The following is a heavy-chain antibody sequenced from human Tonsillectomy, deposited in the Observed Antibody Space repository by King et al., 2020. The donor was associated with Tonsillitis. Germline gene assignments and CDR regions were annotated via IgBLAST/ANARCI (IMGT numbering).Heavy chain of an antibody. J-gene: IGHJ2*01. V-gene: IGHV4-61*02. Sequence: QLQESGPGLVKPSQTLSLTCTVSGGSISSGSYYWSWFRQPAGKGLEWIGRIYTSGSTNYNPSLKSRVTISVDTSKNQLSLKLSSVTAADTAGYYCARGDYYDSSGYRNWYFDLWGRGTLVTVSS. CDR3: ARGDYYDSSGYRNWYFDL. CDR2: IYTSGST. D-gene: IGHD3-22*01. CDR1: GGSISSGSYY.